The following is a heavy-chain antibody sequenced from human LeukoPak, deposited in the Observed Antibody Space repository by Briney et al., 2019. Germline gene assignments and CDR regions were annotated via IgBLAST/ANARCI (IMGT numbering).Heavy chain of an antibody. CDR2: INPNSGGT. J-gene: IGHJ4*02. D-gene: IGHD3-22*01. V-gene: IGHV1-2*02. Sequence: ASVKVSCKASGYTFTGYYMHWVRQAPGQGLEWMGWINPNSGGTNYAQKFQGRVTMTRDTSISTAYMELSSLRSEDTAVYYCAADPYYYDSSGYYFSDYWGQGTLVTVSS. CDR3: AADPYYYDSSGYYFSDY. CDR1: GYTFTGYY.